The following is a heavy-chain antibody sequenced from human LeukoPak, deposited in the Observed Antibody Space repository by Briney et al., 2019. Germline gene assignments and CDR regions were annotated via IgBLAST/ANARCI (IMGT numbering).Heavy chain of an antibody. V-gene: IGHV4-4*07. Sequence: PSETLSLTCTVSGGSISGYYWSWIRQPAGKGLEWIGYIYTSGNTNYNPSLKSRVTMSVDTSKNQFSLKLSSVTAADTAVFYCARGGSKAAATFDYWGQGTLVTVSS. D-gene: IGHD2-15*01. CDR3: ARGGSKAAATFDY. CDR1: GGSISGYY. J-gene: IGHJ4*02. CDR2: IYTSGNT.